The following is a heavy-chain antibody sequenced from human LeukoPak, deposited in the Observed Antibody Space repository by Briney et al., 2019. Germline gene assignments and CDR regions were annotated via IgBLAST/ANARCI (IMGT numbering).Heavy chain of an antibody. CDR3: ARRVRSGDYRPDH. CDR2: FYARGNT. CDR1: GGSISNYY. Sequence: SETLSLTCNVSGGSISNYYWNWIRQPAGKGLEWIGRFYARGNTNYNPSLKSRVTISLDTSKNQFSLNLSSVTAADTAVYYCARRVRSGDYRPDHWGQGTLVTVSS. V-gene: IGHV4-4*07. J-gene: IGHJ4*02. D-gene: IGHD4-17*01.